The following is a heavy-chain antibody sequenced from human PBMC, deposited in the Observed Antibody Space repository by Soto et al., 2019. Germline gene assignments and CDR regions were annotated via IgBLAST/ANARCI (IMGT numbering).Heavy chain of an antibody. Sequence: ALVKVSCKASGYTFTGYYMHWVRQAPGQGLEWMGWINPNSGGTNYAQKFQGRVTMTRDTSISTAYMELSRLRSDDTAVYYCARDRTAAAGLAFDPWGQGTLVTVSS. CDR2: INPNSGGT. CDR3: ARDRTAAAGLAFDP. J-gene: IGHJ5*02. V-gene: IGHV1-2*02. CDR1: GYTFTGYY. D-gene: IGHD6-13*01.